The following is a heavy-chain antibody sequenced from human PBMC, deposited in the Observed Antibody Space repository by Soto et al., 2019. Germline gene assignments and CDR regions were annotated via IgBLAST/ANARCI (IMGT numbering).Heavy chain of an antibody. D-gene: IGHD2-2*01. J-gene: IGHJ3*02. Sequence: SETLSLTCNVSGGSISSGGYYWRGIPQVPGTGLEWIGYIYLSGSTYYNPSLKSRVTISVDTSKNQFSRMMGTVTGTDAAVYYCASEGQDDDTSSSFAFKIWGQGAMVTVSS. CDR3: ASEGQDDDTSSSFAFKI. CDR1: GGSISSGGYY. V-gene: IGHV4-31*03. CDR2: IYLSGST.